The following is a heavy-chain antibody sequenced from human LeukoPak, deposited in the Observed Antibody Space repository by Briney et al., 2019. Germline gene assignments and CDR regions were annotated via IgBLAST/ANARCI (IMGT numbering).Heavy chain of an antibody. CDR2: INSDGSST. CDR3: ARWYNWNDLWSTQDYYGMDV. V-gene: IGHV3-74*01. Sequence: GGSLRLSCAASGFTFSSYWMHWVRHAPGKGLVWVSRINSDGSSTSYADSVKGRFTISRDNAKNTLYLQMNSLRAEDTAVYYCARWYNWNDLWSTQDYYGMDVWGQGTTVTVSS. D-gene: IGHD1-20*01. J-gene: IGHJ6*02. CDR1: GFTFSSYW.